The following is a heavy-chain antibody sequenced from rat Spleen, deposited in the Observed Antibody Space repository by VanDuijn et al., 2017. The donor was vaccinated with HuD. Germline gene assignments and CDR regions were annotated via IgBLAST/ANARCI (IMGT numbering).Heavy chain of an antibody. CDR3: ATGRLGVFDY. CDR2: INFDGSST. D-gene: IGHD5-1*01. CDR1: GFTFSSYW. J-gene: IGHJ2*01. Sequence: EVQLVESGGGLVQPGRSLKLSCVASGFTFSSYWMYWVRQAPGKGLEWVATINFDGSSTYYRDSVKGRFTISRDNAKSTLYLQMDSLRSEDTATYYCATGRLGVFDYWGQGVMVTVSS. V-gene: IGHV5-29*01.